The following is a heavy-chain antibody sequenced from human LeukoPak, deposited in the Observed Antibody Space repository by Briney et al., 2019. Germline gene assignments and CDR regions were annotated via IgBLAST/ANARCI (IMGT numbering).Heavy chain of an antibody. J-gene: IGHJ4*02. V-gene: IGHV6-1*01. D-gene: IGHD3-10*01. Sequence: PSQTLSLTCVISGDNVSRNGAGWHRIRQSPSRGLEWLGNTYYRSKWYNDYAGSVKSRITINADTSKNHFSLQLKSVTPEDTAVYYCARDPHYYDSGRELDYWGQGTLVTVSS. CDR3: ARDPHYYDSGRELDY. CDR1: GDNVSRNGAG. CDR2: TYYRSKWYN.